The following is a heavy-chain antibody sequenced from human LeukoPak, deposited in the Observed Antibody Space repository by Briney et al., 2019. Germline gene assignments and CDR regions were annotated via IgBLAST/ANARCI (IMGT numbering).Heavy chain of an antibody. Sequence: GGSLRLSCAASGLTFGSSVMSWVRQAPGKGLEWLSTITVGGDDTYYADSVKGRFTISRDSSKNTLYLQMNSLRAEDTAVYYCARGALRFLEWLPNWFDPWGQGTLVTVSS. V-gene: IGHV3-23*01. J-gene: IGHJ5*02. CDR2: ITVGGDDT. D-gene: IGHD3-3*01. CDR1: GLTFGSSV. CDR3: ARGALRFLEWLPNWFDP.